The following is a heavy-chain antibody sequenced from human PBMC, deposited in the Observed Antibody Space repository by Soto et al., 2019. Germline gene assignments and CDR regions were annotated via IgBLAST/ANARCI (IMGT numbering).Heavy chain of an antibody. Sequence: ETLCLTGAVYGGSFSGYYWNWIRQPPGKGLEWIGEIDHSGYTNYNPSLKSRVTISVDTSKNQFSLRLTSVTAADPAVYYCARVRDWFDPWGQGTLVTVCS. CDR1: GGSFSGYY. J-gene: IGHJ5*02. D-gene: IGHD3-3*01. CDR3: ARVRDWFDP. V-gene: IGHV4-34*01. CDR2: IDHSGYT.